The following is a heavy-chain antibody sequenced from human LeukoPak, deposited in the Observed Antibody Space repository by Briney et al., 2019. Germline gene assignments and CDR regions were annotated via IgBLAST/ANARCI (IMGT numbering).Heavy chain of an antibody. V-gene: IGHV1-69*13. J-gene: IGHJ5*02. Sequence: GASVKVSCKASGGTFSSYAISWVRQAPGQGLEWMGGIIPIFGTANYAQKFQGRVTITADESTSTAYMELSSLRSEDTAVYYCARDGGSSSDNWFDPWGQGPWSPSPQ. D-gene: IGHD6-6*01. CDR3: ARDGGSSSDNWFDP. CDR1: GGTFSSYA. CDR2: IIPIFGTA.